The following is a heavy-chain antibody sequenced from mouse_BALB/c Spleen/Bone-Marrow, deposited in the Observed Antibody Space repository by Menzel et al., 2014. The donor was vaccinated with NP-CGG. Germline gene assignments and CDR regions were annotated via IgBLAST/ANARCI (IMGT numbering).Heavy chain of an antibody. D-gene: IGHD1-1*01. CDR3: ARSRYYGSSYAMDY. CDR2: IDPANGNT. J-gene: IGHJ4*01. CDR1: GFNIKDTY. V-gene: IGHV14-3*02. Sequence: VQLQQSGAELVKPGASVKLSCTASGFNIKDTYMHWVKQRPEQGLEWIGRIDPANGNTKYDPKFQGKASITANTSSNTAYLHINSLRSEDTDVYYCARSRYYGSSYAMDYWGQGTSVTVSS.